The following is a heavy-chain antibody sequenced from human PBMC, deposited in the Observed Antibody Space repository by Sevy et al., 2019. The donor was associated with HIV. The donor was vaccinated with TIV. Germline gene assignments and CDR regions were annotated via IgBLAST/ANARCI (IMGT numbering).Heavy chain of an antibody. CDR3: ARDRYYCSSTSCYSYYYYYGMDV. Sequence: GGSLRLSCAASGFTFSSYAMRWVRQAPGKGLEWVAVISYDGSNKYYADSVKGRFTISRDNSKNTLYLQMNSLRAEDTAVYYCARDRYYCSSTSCYSYYYYYGMDVWGQGTTVTVSS. CDR1: GFTFSSYA. J-gene: IGHJ6*02. CDR2: ISYDGSNK. V-gene: IGHV3-30*04. D-gene: IGHD2-2*01.